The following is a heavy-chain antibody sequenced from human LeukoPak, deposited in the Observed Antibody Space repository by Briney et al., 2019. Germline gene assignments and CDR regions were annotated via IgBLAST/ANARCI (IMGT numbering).Heavy chain of an antibody. CDR1: GFTFRGYN. Sequence: GGSLRLSCAASGFTFRGYNLNWVRQAPGKGLEWVSAISSSSSYIYYADSVKGRFTISRDNAKNSLYLQMNSLRAEDTAVYYCARNGFSYGPGAAMGYWGQGTLVTVSS. CDR2: ISSSSSYI. D-gene: IGHD3-10*01. V-gene: IGHV3-21*01. CDR3: ARNGFSYGPGAAMGY. J-gene: IGHJ4*02.